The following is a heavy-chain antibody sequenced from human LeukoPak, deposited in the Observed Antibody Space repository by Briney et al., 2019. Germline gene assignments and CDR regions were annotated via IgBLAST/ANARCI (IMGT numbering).Heavy chain of an antibody. V-gene: IGHV4-59*01. CDR3: ARERLGELSDAFDI. CDR2: IYYSGST. J-gene: IGHJ3*02. D-gene: IGHD3-16*02. Sequence: KPSAPLSLTCTVSGGSISSYYWSWIRQPPGKGLEGIGYIYYSGSTNYNPSLKSRVTISVDTSKNQFSLKLSSVTAADTAVYYCARERLGELSDAFDIWGQGTMVTVSS. CDR1: GGSISSYY.